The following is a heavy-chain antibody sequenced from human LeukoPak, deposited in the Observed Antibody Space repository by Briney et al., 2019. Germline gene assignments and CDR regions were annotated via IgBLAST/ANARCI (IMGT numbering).Heavy chain of an antibody. CDR3: ARVSPNTATTLQYFDY. CDR2: IKQDGSEK. CDR1: GFTFSSYW. V-gene: IGHV3-7*01. D-gene: IGHD4-17*01. Sequence: GGSLRLSCAASGFTFSSYWMSWVRQAPGKGLEWVANIKQDGSEKYYVDSVKGRFTISRDNAKNSLYLQMNSLRAEDTAVYYCARVSPNTATTLQYFDYWGQGTPVTVSS. J-gene: IGHJ4*02.